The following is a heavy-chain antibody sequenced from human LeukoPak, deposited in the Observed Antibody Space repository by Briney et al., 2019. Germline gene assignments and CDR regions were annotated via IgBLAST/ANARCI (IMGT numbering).Heavy chain of an antibody. D-gene: IGHD3-3*01. CDR2: IWYDGSNK. Sequence: GGSLRLSCAASGFTFSSYGMHWVRQAPGEGLEWVAVIWYDGSNKYYADSVKGRFTISRDNSKNTLYLQMNSLRAEDTAVYYCARDQVGGIFGVVTSAFDIWGQGTMVTVSS. CDR3: ARDQVGGIFGVVTSAFDI. V-gene: IGHV3-33*01. J-gene: IGHJ3*02. CDR1: GFTFSSYG.